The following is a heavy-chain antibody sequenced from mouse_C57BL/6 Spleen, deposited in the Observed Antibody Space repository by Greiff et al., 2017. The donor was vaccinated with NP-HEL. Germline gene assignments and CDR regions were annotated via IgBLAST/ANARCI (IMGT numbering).Heavy chain of an antibody. J-gene: IGHJ2*01. CDR3: ARKKLPHPVFDY. CDR1: GYTFTDYN. V-gene: IGHV1-18*01. Sequence: EVQLQQSGPELVKPGASVKIPCKASGYTFTDYNMDWVKQSHGKSLEWIGDINPNNGGTIYNQKFKGKATLTVDKSSSTAYMELRSLTSEDTAVYYCARKKLPHPVFDYWGQGTTLTVSS. D-gene: IGHD2-1*01. CDR2: INPNNGGT.